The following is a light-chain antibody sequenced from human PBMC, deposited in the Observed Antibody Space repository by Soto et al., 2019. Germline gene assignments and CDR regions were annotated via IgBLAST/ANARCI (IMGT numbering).Light chain of an antibody. J-gene: IGKJ1*01. CDR2: DAS. CDR3: QQYGSIPRT. V-gene: IGKV3-11*01. Sequence: EIVLTQSPATLSLSPGERATLSCRASQSVSSYLAWYQQKPGQAPRLLIYDASNRATGIPARFSGSGSGTDFTLTISSLEPEDFAVFYCQQYGSIPRTFGQGTKVDIK. CDR1: QSVSSY.